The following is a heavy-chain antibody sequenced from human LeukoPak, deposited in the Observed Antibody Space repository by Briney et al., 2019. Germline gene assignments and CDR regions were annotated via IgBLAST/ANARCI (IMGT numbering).Heavy chain of an antibody. J-gene: IGHJ4*02. V-gene: IGHV3-21*01. D-gene: IGHD6-6*01. CDR3: ARGSSSSILVN. CDR1: GFTFSSYA. Sequence: GGSLRLSCAASGFTFSSYAMSWVRQAPGKGLEWVSSISSSSSYIYYADSVKGRFTISRDNANNSLYLQMNSLRAEDTAVYYCARGSSSSILVNWGQGTLVTVSS. CDR2: ISSSSSYI.